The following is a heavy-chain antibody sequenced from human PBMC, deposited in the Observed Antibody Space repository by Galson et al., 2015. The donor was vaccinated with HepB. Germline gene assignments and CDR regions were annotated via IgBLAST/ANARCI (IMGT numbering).Heavy chain of an antibody. Sequence: SVKVSCKASGGTFSSYAISWVRQAPGQGLEWMGRIIPILGIANYAQKFQGRVTITADKSTSTAYMELSSLRSEDTAVYYCARDGSNGDYYYYYGMDVWGQGTTVTVSS. D-gene: IGHD2-8*01. J-gene: IGHJ6*02. V-gene: IGHV1-69*04. CDR1: GGTFSSYA. CDR3: ARDGSNGDYYYYYGMDV. CDR2: IIPILGIA.